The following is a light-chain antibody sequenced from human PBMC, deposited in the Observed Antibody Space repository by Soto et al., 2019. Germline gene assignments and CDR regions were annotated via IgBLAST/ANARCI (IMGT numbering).Light chain of an antibody. V-gene: IGKV3-11*01. CDR3: QHRRERPMV. J-gene: IGKJ5*01. Sequence: EIGVTQSPGTVSLSPGDRATRACLASQSVSGYLAWYQQKLGQPPRLLIYDAFNRAAGIPARFSGSGSGTDFTLAISILEPEDFAIYYRQHRRERPMVVGSGTRLEIK. CDR2: DAF. CDR1: QSVSGY.